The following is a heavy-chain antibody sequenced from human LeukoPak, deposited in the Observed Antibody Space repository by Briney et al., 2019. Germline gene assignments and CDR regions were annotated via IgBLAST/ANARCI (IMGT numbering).Heavy chain of an antibody. Sequence: ASVKVSCKASGYTFTSYDMYWVRQAPGQRLEWMGWIIVGNGNTKYSQKFQGRVIITTDTSASTVYMELSSLRSEDTAVYYCARETGYYDSNGYYSYWGQGTLVTVSS. J-gene: IGHJ4*02. CDR3: ARETGYYDSNGYYSY. CDR1: GYTFTSYD. V-gene: IGHV1-3*01. D-gene: IGHD3-22*01. CDR2: IIVGNGNT.